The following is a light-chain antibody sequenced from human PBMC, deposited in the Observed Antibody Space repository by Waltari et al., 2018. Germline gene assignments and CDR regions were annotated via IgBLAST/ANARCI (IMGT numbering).Light chain of an antibody. CDR1: EDIRND. CDR3: LQDYIFPLT. V-gene: IGKV1-6*01. J-gene: IGKJ4*01. Sequence: AIQMTQSPSSLSASVGDRVTITCWASEDIRNDLGWYQQKPGKAPRLLIFAASTLQSGVPSRFSGSGSGTDFTLTISSLQPEDFATYFCLQDYIFPLTFGGGTTVEI. CDR2: AAS.